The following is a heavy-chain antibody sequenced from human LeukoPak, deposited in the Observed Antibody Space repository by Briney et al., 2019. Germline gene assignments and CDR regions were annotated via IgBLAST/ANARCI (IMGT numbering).Heavy chain of an antibody. D-gene: IGHD2-2*03. Sequence: GGSLRLSCAASGFTFSSCNMNWVRQAPGGGLVGGSSISGSSYYIYYAHSVKGRVTISRDNAKNSLYLQMNSLSAEDTAVYYCARRAPGYCSIASCYAHLVYWGQGTLVTLSS. V-gene: IGHV3-21*01. CDR3: ARRAPGYCSIASCYAHLVY. J-gene: IGHJ4*02. CDR1: GFTFSSCN. CDR2: ISGSSYYI.